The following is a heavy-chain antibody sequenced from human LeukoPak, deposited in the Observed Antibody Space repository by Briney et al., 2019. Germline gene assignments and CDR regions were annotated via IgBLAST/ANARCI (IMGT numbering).Heavy chain of an antibody. D-gene: IGHD6-13*01. Sequence: PSETLSLTCAVYGGSFSGYYWSWIRQPPGKGLEWIGEITHSGSTNYNPSLKSRVTISGDTSKNQFSMKLSSVTAADTAVYYCARLIRTGARPAAGSRMDYWGQGTLVTVSS. CDR1: GGSFSGYY. V-gene: IGHV4-34*01. CDR2: ITHSGST. J-gene: IGHJ4*02. CDR3: ARLIRTGARPAAGSRMDY.